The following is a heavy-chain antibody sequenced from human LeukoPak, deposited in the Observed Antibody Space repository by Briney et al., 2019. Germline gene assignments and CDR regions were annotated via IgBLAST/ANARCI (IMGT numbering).Heavy chain of an antibody. Sequence: GGSLRLSCAASGYSFSSFWIYWVRQLPGKGLVYVSRVNNEGTGRTYADSVKGRFTISRDNAKNTVYLQMNSLRDEDTAVYYCARGGPNHAFDIWGQGTMVTVSA. CDR2: VNNEGTGR. V-gene: IGHV3-74*01. CDR3: ARGGPNHAFDI. D-gene: IGHD1-14*01. CDR1: GYSFSSFW. J-gene: IGHJ3*02.